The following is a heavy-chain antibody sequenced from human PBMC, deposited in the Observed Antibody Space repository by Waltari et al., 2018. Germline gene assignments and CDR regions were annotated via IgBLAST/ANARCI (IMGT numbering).Heavy chain of an antibody. V-gene: IGHV3-9*01. J-gene: IGHJ4*02. D-gene: IGHD2-2*02. CDR2: ISWNSGRI. CDR1: GFTFDDYA. CDR3: AKEKCSSTSCYISPNYFDY. Sequence: EVQLVESGGGLVQPGRSLRLSCAASGFTFDDYAMHWVRQAPGKGLEWVSGISWNSGRIGYADSVKSRFTSSRDNAKNSLYLQMNSLRAEDTALYYCAKEKCSSTSCYISPNYFDYWGQGTLVTVSS.